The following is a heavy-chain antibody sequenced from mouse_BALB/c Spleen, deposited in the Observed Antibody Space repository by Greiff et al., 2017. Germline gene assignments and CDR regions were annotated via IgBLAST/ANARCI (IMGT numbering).Heavy chain of an antibody. V-gene: IGHV3-2*02. D-gene: IGHD1-2*01. CDR2: ISYSGST. CDR1: GYSITSDYA. CDR3: ARGDYGYSFAY. Sequence: EVQLVESGPGLVKPSQSLSLTCTVTGYSITSDYAWNWIRQFPGNKLEWMGYISYSGSTSYNPSLKSRISITRDTSKNQFFLQLNSVTTEDTATYYCARGDYGYSFAYWGQGTLVTVSA. J-gene: IGHJ3*01.